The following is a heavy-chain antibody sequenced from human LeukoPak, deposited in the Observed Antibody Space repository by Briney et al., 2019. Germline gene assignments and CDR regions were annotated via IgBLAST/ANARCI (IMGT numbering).Heavy chain of an antibody. CDR2: IYTSGST. D-gene: IGHD1-26*01. CDR1: GGSISSGSYY. Sequence: PSETLSLTCTVSGGSISSGSYYWSWIRQPAGKGLEWIGRIYTSGSTNYNPSLKSRVTISVDTSKNQFSLKLSSVTAADTAVYYCARDKRRELLNWFDPWGQGTLVTVSS. CDR3: ARDKRRELLNWFDP. V-gene: IGHV4-61*02. J-gene: IGHJ5*02.